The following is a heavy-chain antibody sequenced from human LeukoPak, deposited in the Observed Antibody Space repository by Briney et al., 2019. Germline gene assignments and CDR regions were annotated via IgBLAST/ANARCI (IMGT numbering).Heavy chain of an antibody. D-gene: IGHD2-2*01. Sequence: GSLRLSRAASGFTFSSYGMHWVRQAPGKGLEWVAVIWYDGSDKYYADSVKGRFTTSRDNSKNTLYLQMNSLRAEDTAVYYCARGGGTHCSSTSCSIDYWGQGTLVIVSS. J-gene: IGHJ4*02. CDR3: ARGGGTHCSSTSCSIDY. CDR1: GFTFSSYG. V-gene: IGHV3-33*01. CDR2: IWYDGSDK.